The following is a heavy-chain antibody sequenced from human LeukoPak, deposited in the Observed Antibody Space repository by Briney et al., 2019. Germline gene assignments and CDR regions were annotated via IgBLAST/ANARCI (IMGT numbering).Heavy chain of an antibody. Sequence: GASVKVSCKASGYTFTSYDINWVRQATGQGLEWMGWMNPNSGNTGYAQKFQGRVTMTRNTSISTAYMELSSLRSEDTAVYYCARAGSYYNYFDYWGQGTLVTVSS. CDR2: MNPNSGNT. CDR1: GYTFTSYD. J-gene: IGHJ4*02. CDR3: ARAGSYYNYFDY. V-gene: IGHV1-8*01. D-gene: IGHD1-26*01.